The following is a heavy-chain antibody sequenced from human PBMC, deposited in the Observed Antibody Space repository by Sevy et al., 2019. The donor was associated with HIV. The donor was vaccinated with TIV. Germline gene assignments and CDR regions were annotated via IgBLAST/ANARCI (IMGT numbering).Heavy chain of an antibody. D-gene: IGHD2-2*01. Sequence: SETLSLTCAVYGGSFSGYYWSWIRQPPGKGLEWIGEINHSGSTNYNPSLKNRVTRSVDTSKNQFSLKLSSVTAADTAVYYCARAGGIYCSSTSCYPRVWPRRSFDYWGQGTLVTVSS. J-gene: IGHJ4*02. CDR1: GGSFSGYY. V-gene: IGHV4-34*01. CDR3: ARAGGIYCSSTSCYPRVWPRRSFDY. CDR2: INHSGST.